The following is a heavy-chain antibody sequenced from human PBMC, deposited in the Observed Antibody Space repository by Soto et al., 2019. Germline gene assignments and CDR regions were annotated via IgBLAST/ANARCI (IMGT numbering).Heavy chain of an antibody. CDR1: GLTFSSYY. D-gene: IGHD3-10*01. CDR3: TKDGSGGFNWFDP. CDR2: ISDTGAGT. J-gene: IGHJ5*02. V-gene: IGHV3-23*01. Sequence: EVQLLESGGGLVQPGGSLRLSCAASGLTFSSYYMSWVRQAPGKGLEWVSTISDTGAGTYYAASVKGRFIISRDNSKNTLSLQMDSLRAEDTALYHCTKDGSGGFNWFDPWGQGTLVTVSS.